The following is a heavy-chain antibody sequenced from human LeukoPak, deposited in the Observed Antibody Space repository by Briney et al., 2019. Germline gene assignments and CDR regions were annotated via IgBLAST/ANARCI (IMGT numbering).Heavy chain of an antibody. CDR1: GGSISSSSYY. CDR2: IYYSGST. Sequence: PSETLSLTCTVSGGSISSSSYYWGWLRQPPGKGREWIGSIYYSGSTYYNPSLKSRVTISVDTSKNQFSLKLSSVTAADTAVYYCARGRKGITMIVVVNKGGYFDYWGQGTLVTVSS. D-gene: IGHD3-22*01. J-gene: IGHJ4*02. CDR3: ARGRKGITMIVVVNKGGYFDY. V-gene: IGHV4-39*01.